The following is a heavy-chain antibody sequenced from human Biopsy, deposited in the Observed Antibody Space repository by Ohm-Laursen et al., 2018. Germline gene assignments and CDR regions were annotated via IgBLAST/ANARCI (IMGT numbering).Heavy chain of an antibody. CDR2: ITVSADTT. CDR1: GFTFSSYA. Sequence: SLRLSCAASGFTFSSYAMNWVRQAPGKGLEWVSAITVSADTTYYADPVRGRFTVSRDNSQNTLYLQMNSLRAEDTAVYFCARGGPHVRAGGSAFDYWGQGTLVTVSS. J-gene: IGHJ4*02. D-gene: IGHD2-2*01. V-gene: IGHV3-23*01. CDR3: ARGGPHVRAGGSAFDY.